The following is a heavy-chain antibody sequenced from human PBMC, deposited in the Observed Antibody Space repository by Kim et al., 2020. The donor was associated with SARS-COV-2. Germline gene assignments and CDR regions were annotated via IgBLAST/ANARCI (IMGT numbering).Heavy chain of an antibody. Sequence: SETLSLTCAVYGGSFSGYYWSWIRQPPGKGLEWIGEINHSGSTNYNPSLMSRVTISVDTSKNQFSLKLSSVTAADTAVYYCARGTTVTHFYYYYYGMDVWGQETTVTVSS. CDR3: ARGTTVTHFYYYYYGMDV. J-gene: IGHJ6*02. D-gene: IGHD4-17*01. CDR2: INHSGST. CDR1: GGSFSGYY. V-gene: IGHV4-34*01.